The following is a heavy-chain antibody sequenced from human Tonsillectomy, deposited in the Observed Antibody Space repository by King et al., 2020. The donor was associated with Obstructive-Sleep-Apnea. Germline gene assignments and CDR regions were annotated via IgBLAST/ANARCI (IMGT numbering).Heavy chain of an antibody. CDR1: GGSFSGYY. D-gene: IGHD6-6*01. J-gene: IGHJ4*02. CDR3: ARGARPVDH. V-gene: IGHV4-34*01. Sequence: VQLQQWGAGLLNPSETLSLTCAVYGGSFSGYYWSWIRQPPGKGLEWIGEINHSGSTNYNPSLKSRVTISLDTSKNQVSLRLSSVTAADTAVYYCARGARPVDHWGQGNLVTVSS. CDR2: INHSGST.